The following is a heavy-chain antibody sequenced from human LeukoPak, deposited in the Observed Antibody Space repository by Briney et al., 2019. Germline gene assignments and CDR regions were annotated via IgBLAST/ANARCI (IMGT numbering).Heavy chain of an antibody. CDR3: ARDISYYDFWSGYLGYFDY. CDR2: ISSSGSTI. CDR1: GFTFSYFY. J-gene: IGHJ4*02. Sequence: GGSLRLSCAASGFTFSYFYMSWIRQAPGKGLEWVSYISSSGSTIFYADSVKGRFTISRDNAKNSLYLQMNSLRAEDTAVYYCARDISYYDFWSGYLGYFDYWGQGTLVTVSS. D-gene: IGHD3-3*01. V-gene: IGHV3-11*04.